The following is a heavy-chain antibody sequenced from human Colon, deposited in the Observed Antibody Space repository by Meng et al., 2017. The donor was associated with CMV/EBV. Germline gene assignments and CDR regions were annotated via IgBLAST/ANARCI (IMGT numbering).Heavy chain of an antibody. CDR2: INHSGTT. V-gene: IGHV4-34*01. J-gene: IGHJ4*02. CDR3: VREADYTTSRSFDS. Sequence: SETLSLTCAVYGGSLSGYYWSWVRQPPGKGLEWIAEINHSGTTNSNRSLKSRVTISVDTSNNQFSLQMTSVTAADTATYYCVREADYTTSRSFDSWGQGAQVTVSS. D-gene: IGHD2-2*02. CDR1: GGSLSGYY.